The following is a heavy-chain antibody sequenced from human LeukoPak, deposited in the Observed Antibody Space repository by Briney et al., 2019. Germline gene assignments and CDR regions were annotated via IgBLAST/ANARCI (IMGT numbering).Heavy chain of an antibody. CDR3: AKDKVYYYDSSVIGGYFDY. J-gene: IGHJ4*02. CDR2: ISGSGGST. CDR1: GFTFSSYA. D-gene: IGHD3-22*01. Sequence: GGSLRLSCAASGFTFSSYAMSWVRQAPGKGLEWVSAISGSGGSTYYADSVKGRFTISRDNSKNTLYLQMNSLRAEDTAVYYCAKDKVYYYDSSVIGGYFDYWGQRTLVTVSS. V-gene: IGHV3-23*01.